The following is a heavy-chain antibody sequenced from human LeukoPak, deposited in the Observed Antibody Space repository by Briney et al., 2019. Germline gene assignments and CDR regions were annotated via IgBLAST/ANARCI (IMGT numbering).Heavy chain of an antibody. CDR2: INPNSGGT. Sequence: ASVKVSCKASGYTFTGYYMHWVRQAPGQGLEWMGWINPNSGGTNYAQKFQGWVTMTRDTSISTAYMELSRLRSDDTAVYYFARVLGSGSYSSYYGMDVWGQGTTVTVSS. D-gene: IGHD1-26*01. J-gene: IGHJ6*02. CDR3: ARVLGSGSYSSYYGMDV. CDR1: GYTFTGYY. V-gene: IGHV1-2*04.